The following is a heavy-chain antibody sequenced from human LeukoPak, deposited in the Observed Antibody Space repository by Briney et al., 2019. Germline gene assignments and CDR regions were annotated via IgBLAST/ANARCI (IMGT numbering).Heavy chain of an antibody. J-gene: IGHJ4*02. Sequence: SQTLSLTCTVSGGSISSGGYYWSWIRQPPGKGLEWIGYIYHSGSIYYNPSLKSRVTISVDRSKNQFSLKLSSVTAADTAVYYCARVLRRDGYSFDYWGQGTLVTVSS. CDR2: IYHSGSI. D-gene: IGHD5-24*01. CDR1: GGSISSGGYY. V-gene: IGHV4-30-2*01. CDR3: ARVLRRDGYSFDY.